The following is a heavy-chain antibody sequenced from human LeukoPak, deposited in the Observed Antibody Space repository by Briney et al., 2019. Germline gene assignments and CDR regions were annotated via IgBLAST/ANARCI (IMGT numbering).Heavy chain of an antibody. V-gene: IGHV3-23*01. CDR2: ISGSGGRT. D-gene: IGHD5-12*01. Sequence: GGSLRLSCAASRITFSTYEMNWVRQAPGKGLEWVSGISGSGGRTYYADSVKGRFTISRDNSNHMLYLQMNSLIAEDTAIYYCAKDDDWLRFEHWGRGTPVSVSS. J-gene: IGHJ4*01. CDR1: RITFSTYE. CDR3: AKDDDWLRFEH.